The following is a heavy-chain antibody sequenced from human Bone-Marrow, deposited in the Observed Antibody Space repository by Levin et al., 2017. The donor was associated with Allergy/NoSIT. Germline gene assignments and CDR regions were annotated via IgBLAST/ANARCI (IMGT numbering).Heavy chain of an antibody. CDR3: AIRNLWY. CDR1: GVTFSNYW. V-gene: IGHV3-7*02. J-gene: IGHJ4*02. D-gene: IGHD1-14*01. CDR2: MKEDGSEK. Sequence: GGSLRLSCAASGVTFSNYWVTWVRQAPGKGLEWLANMKEDGSEKNYVASVRGRFTISTDNAKNSLFLQMNSLRAEDTAIYYCAIRNLWYWGQGTLVTVSS.